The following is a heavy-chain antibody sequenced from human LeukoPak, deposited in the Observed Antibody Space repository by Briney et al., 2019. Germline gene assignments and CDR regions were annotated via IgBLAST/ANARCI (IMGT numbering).Heavy chain of an antibody. D-gene: IGHD6-25*01. CDR2: IRYDGSNK. J-gene: IGHJ4*02. V-gene: IGHV3-30*02. Sequence: GGSLRLSCAASGFTFSSYWMSWVRQAPGKGLEWVAFIRYDGSNKYYADSVKGRFTISRDNSKNTLYLQMNSLRAEDTAVYYCAKIGGGGPQRARSPGPDYWGQGTLVTVSS. CDR1: GFTFSSYW. CDR3: AKIGGGGPQRARSPGPDY.